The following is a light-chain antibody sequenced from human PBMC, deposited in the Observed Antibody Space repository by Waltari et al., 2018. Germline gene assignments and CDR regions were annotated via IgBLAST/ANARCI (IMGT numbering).Light chain of an antibody. Sequence: DIQVPQSPSSLSASVGDRVSITCRDSQNIGNNLNWYQQQPGRAPKLLIYDVSSLNSGVPSRFRGSSSGTEVTLTISSLQPEDFATYYCQQSFTIPVAFGGGTKVDI. CDR2: DVS. CDR3: QQSFTIPVA. J-gene: IGKJ4*01. V-gene: IGKV1-39*01. CDR1: QNIGNN.